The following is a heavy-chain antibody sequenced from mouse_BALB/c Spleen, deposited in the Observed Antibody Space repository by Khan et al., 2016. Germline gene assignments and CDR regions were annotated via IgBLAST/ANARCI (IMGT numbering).Heavy chain of an antibody. Sequence: VQLQQSGPDLVKPGASVKIACKASGYSFTGYYMHWVKQSHGKSLEWIGRVNPNNGGTRYNQTFTDKAILTVDKSFSPAYMELRSLTSEDSAVCYCLRDAMDYWGQGTSVTVSS. CDR1: GYSFTGYY. D-gene: IGHD1-1*01. J-gene: IGHJ4*01. CDR2: VNPNNGGT. CDR3: LRDAMDY. V-gene: IGHV1-18*01.